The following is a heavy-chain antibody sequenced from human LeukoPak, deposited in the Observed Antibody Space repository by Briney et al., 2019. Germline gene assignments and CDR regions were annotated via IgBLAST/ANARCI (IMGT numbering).Heavy chain of an antibody. D-gene: IGHD6-25*01. CDR3: ARDPPVIAAWIYYGMDV. CDR1: GYTFTSYG. Sequence: ASVKVSCKASGYTFTSYGISWVRRAPGQGLEWMGWISAYNGNTNYAQKLQGRVTMTTDTSTSTAYMELRSLRSDDTAVYYCARDPPVIAAWIYYGMDVWGQGTTVTVSS. CDR2: ISAYNGNT. J-gene: IGHJ6*02. V-gene: IGHV1-18*01.